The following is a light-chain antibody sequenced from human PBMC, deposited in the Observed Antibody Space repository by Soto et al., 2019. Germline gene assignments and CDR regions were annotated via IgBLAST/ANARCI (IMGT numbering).Light chain of an antibody. J-gene: IGKJ1*01. CDR2: DGS. CDR3: QERSNWPWP. CDR1: RSVSSSY. Sequence: SQSPGTLSLTTGERATLSCRASRSVSSSYLAWYQQKPGQASRVLIFDGSQRAPCIPARFSGSGSGTEFTLTISSLEPEDFVVYYCQERSNWPWPFGQ. V-gene: IGKV3D-20*02.